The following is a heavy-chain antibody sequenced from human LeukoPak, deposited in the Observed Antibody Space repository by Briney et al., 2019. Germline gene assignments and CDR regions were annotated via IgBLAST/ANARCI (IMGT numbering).Heavy chain of an antibody. Sequence: ASVKVSCKASGYTFTGYYMHWVRQAPGQGLEWMGWINPNSGGTNYAQKFQGRVTMTRDTSISTAYMELSRLRSDDTAVYYCAREFSSITTYYYGMDVWGQGTTVTVSS. V-gene: IGHV1-2*02. CDR2: INPNSGGT. CDR1: GYTFTGYY. J-gene: IGHJ6*02. D-gene: IGHD3-3*01. CDR3: AREFSSITTYYYGMDV.